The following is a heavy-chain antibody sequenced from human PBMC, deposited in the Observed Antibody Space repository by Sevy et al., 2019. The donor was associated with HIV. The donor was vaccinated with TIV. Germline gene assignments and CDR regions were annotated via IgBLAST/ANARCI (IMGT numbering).Heavy chain of an antibody. CDR1: GFTFSSYA. CDR3: ARDQHDYGGNVRTGWFDP. J-gene: IGHJ5*02. CDR2: ISYDGSNK. Sequence: GGSLRLSCAASGFTFSSYAMHWVRQAPGKGLQWVAVISYDGSNKYYADSVKGRFTISRDNSKNTLYVQMNSLRAEDTAVYYCARDQHDYGGNVRTGWFDPRGQGTLVTVSS. V-gene: IGHV3-30-3*01. D-gene: IGHD4-17*01.